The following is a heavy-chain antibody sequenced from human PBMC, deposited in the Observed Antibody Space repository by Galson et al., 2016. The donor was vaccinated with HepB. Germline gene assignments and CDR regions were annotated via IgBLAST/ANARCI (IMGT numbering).Heavy chain of an antibody. CDR2: INPNSGGT. CDR3: ARGAIAIRLMGYNWFDP. CDR1: GYTFSGYY. V-gene: IGHV1-2*06. Sequence: SVKVSCKASGYTFSGYYIHWLRQAPGQGLEWMGRINPNSGGTNYAQKFQGRVTMARDTSISTAYMELSRLRSDDTAVYYCARGAIAIRLMGYNWFDPWGQGSLVTVSS. J-gene: IGHJ5*02. D-gene: IGHD2-2*02.